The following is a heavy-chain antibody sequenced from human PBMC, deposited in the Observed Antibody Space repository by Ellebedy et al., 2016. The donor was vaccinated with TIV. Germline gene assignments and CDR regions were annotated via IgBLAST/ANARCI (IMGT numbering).Heavy chain of an antibody. D-gene: IGHD3-10*01. V-gene: IGHV3-30-3*02. Sequence: PGGSLRLSCAASGFNLSNNALHWVRQAPGKGLEWLAVISFNGSIQFYADSVKGRFTISRDNSKSMLYLQMNNLRTEDTAVDYCAKLGVVIRGDYWGQGTLVTVSS. CDR2: ISFNGSIQ. CDR3: AKLGVVIRGDY. J-gene: IGHJ1*01. CDR1: GFNLSNNA.